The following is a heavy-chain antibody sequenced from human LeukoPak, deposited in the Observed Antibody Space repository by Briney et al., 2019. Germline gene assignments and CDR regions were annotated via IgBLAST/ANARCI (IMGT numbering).Heavy chain of an antibody. J-gene: IGHJ4*02. CDR2: ISGSGGST. CDR3: AKGDHYDFWSGYSPVYFDY. D-gene: IGHD3-3*01. V-gene: IGHV3-23*01. CDR1: GFTVSSNY. Sequence: GGSLRLSCAASGFTVSSNYMSWVRQAPGKGLEWVSAISGSGGSTYYADSVKGRFTISRDNSKNTLYLQMNSLRAEDTAVYYCAKGDHYDFWSGYSPVYFDYWGQGTLVTVSS.